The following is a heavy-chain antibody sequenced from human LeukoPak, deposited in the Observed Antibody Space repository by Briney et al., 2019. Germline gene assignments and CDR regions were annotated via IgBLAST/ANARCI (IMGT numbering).Heavy chain of an antibody. CDR2: ITIRSNFI. J-gene: IGHJ6*02. V-gene: IGHV3-21*06. D-gene: IGHD3-3*01. Sequence: GSLRLSCAASGFSLSSYSMNWVRQAPGKGLEWVSSITIRSNFIYYADSVRGRFTISRDNAKSSLFLQMNNLRAEDTAVYFCTRDGHGDGFMSGYSYFGMDVWGQGTTVTVSS. CDR3: TRDGHGDGFMSGYSYFGMDV. CDR1: GFSLSSYS.